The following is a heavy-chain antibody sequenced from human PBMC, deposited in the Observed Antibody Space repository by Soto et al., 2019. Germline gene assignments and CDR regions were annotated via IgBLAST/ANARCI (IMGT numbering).Heavy chain of an antibody. Sequence: EVQLVESGGGLVQPGGSLRLSCAASGFTFSSYWMSWVRQAPGKGLEWVANIKQDGSEKYYVDSVKGRFTISRDNAKNLLYLQMNSLRAEDTAVYYCAREFWSGYFDYWGQGTLVTVSS. CDR2: IKQDGSEK. J-gene: IGHJ4*02. D-gene: IGHD3-3*01. CDR1: GFTFSSYW. CDR3: AREFWSGYFDY. V-gene: IGHV3-7*03.